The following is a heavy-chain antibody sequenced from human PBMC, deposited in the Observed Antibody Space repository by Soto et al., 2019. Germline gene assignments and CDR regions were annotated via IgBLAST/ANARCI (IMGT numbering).Heavy chain of an antibody. J-gene: IGHJ6*02. Sequence: SETLSLTCAVYGGSFSGYYWSWIRQPPGKGLEWIGEINHSGSTNYNPSLKSRVTISVDTSKNQFSLKLSSVTAADTAVYYCARGPHNVYGDSQGCMDVWGQGTTVTVSS. CDR2: INHSGST. V-gene: IGHV4-34*01. D-gene: IGHD4-17*01. CDR1: GGSFSGYY. CDR3: ARGPHNVYGDSQGCMDV.